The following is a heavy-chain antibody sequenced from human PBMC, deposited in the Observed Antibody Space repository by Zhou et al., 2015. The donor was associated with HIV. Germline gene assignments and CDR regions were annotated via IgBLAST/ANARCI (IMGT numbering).Heavy chain of an antibody. J-gene: IGHJ3*02. V-gene: IGHV1-69*17. D-gene: IGHD3-22*01. CDR1: GGTFSGSD. CDR2: ITPMFDIK. CDR3: ARSSVKHDNAFDI. Sequence: LMQSGTEVTKPGSSVQVSCKASGGTFSGSDISWVRQAPGQGLEWMGGITPMFDIKNYAQKFRARLKITVDQSTNTAYMELSSLTSEDAAMYFCARSSVKHDNAFDIWGQGTKDIVSS.